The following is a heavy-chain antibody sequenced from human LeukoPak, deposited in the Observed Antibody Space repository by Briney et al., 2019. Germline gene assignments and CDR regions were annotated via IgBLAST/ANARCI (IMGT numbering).Heavy chain of an antibody. CDR2: INHSRST. CDR1: GGSFSGYY. CDR3: ARGTRNYKAFDY. Sequence: SETLSLTCAVYGGSFSGYYWSWIRQPPGKGLEWIGEINHSRSTNYNPSLKSRVTISVDTSKNQFSLKLSSVTAADTAVYYCARGTRNYKAFDYWGQGTLVTVSS. V-gene: IGHV4-34*01. D-gene: IGHD4-11*01. J-gene: IGHJ4*02.